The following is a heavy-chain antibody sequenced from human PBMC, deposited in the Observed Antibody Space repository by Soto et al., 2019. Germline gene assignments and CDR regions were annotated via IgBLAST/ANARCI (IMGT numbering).Heavy chain of an antibody. V-gene: IGHV3-66*01. Sequence: PGGSLRFSCAASGFTFSSYGMHWVRQAPGKGLEWVSVFYSGGDTFYADSVKGRFTISRDNSKNTLYLQMNNLRAEDTAVYYCARVSGAPSWGQGTLVTVSS. CDR2: FYSGGDT. CDR3: ARVSGAPS. J-gene: IGHJ5*02. CDR1: GFTFSSYG.